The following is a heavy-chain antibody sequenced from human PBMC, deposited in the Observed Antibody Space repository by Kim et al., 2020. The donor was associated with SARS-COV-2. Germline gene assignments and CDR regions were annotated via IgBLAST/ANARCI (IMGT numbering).Heavy chain of an antibody. CDR2: ISSSSSYI. J-gene: IGHJ4*02. D-gene: IGHD3-16*02. CDR3: ARGKNMITFGGVIVKTGH. CDR1: GFTFSSYT. Sequence: GGSLRLSCAASGFTFSSYTMNWVRQAPGKGLEWVSSISSSSSYIYYADSVKGRFTISRDNAKNSLYLQMNSLRAEDTAVYYCARGKNMITFGGVIVKTGHWGQGTLVTVSS. V-gene: IGHV3-21*01.